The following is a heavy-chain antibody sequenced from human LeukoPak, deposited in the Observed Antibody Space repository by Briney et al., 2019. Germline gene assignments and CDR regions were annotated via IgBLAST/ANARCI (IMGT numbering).Heavy chain of an antibody. CDR3: ARAYDSSGYTDY. CDR2: INPNSGGT. J-gene: IGHJ4*02. V-gene: IGHV1-2*02. Sequence: GASVKVSCKSSGYTFTGYHMDWVRQAPGQGLEWMGRINPNSGGTNYAQKFQGRVTMTGDTSTSTAYMELSRLRSDDTAVYYCARAYDSSGYTDYWGQGTLVTVSS. D-gene: IGHD3-22*01. CDR1: GYTFTGYH.